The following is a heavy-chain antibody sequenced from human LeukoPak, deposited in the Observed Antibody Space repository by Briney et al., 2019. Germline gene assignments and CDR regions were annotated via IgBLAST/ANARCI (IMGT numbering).Heavy chain of an antibody. CDR1: GFIFDDYA. V-gene: IGHV3-9*03. Sequence: PGGSLRLSCAASGFIFDDYAMHWVRQAPGKGLEWVSGINWNSGTIGYADSVKGRFTISRDIAKNSLYLQMNSLRADDMAFYYCARDRFRYCSGAYCSHFEFWGQGTLVSVSS. CDR2: INWNSGTI. CDR3: ARDRFRYCSGAYCSHFEF. D-gene: IGHD2-15*01. J-gene: IGHJ4*02.